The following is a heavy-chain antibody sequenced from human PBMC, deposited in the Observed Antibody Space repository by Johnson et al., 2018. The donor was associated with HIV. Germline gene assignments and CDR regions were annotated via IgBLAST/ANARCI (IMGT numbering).Heavy chain of an antibody. CDR3: ARGGLSVQNIHDPLDV. CDR2: INWNGGRS. V-gene: IGHV3-20*04. Sequence: VQLVESGGGVVRPGGSLRLSCAASGFTFDDYGMSWVRQAPGKGLEWVSGINWNGGRSGYADSVKGRFTISRDNAKNSLYLQMNSLRAEDTALYYCARGGLSVQNIHDPLDVWGQGTMVTVSS. CDR1: GFTFDDYG. D-gene: IGHD5/OR15-5a*01. J-gene: IGHJ3*01.